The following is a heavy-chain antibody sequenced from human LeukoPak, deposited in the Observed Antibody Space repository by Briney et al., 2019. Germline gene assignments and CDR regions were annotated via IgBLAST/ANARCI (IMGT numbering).Heavy chain of an antibody. V-gene: IGHV3-23*01. Sequence: GGSLRLSCAASRFTFSSYDMSWVRQAPGKGLEWVSAISGSGGSTHYADSMKGRFTISRDNSKNTLYLQMNSLRAEDTAVYYCARMYSSSWPHYYYYMDVWGKGTTVTVSS. CDR1: RFTFSSYD. D-gene: IGHD6-13*01. CDR3: ARMYSSSWPHYYYYMDV. CDR2: ISGSGGST. J-gene: IGHJ6*03.